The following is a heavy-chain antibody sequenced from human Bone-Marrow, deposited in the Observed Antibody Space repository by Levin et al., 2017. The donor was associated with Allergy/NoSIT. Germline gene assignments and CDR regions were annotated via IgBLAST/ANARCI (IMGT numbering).Heavy chain of an antibody. CDR2: IFYSGTT. Sequence: SQTLSLTCTVSGGSIRSYYWSWLRQPPGKGLEWIGYIFYSGTTNYNPSLKSRVTISVDTSKNQFSLKLSSVTAADTAVYYCARSSRDGYAYFDCWGQGTLVTVSS. D-gene: IGHD5-24*01. V-gene: IGHV4-59*01. J-gene: IGHJ4*02. CDR3: ARSSRDGYAYFDC. CDR1: GGSIRSYY.